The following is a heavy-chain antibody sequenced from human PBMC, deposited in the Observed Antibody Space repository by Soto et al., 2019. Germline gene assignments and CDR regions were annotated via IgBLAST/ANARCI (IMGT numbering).Heavy chain of an antibody. J-gene: IGHJ4*02. CDR2: ISGSGGST. Sequence: PGGSLRLSCAASGFTFSSYAMGGVRQAPGKGLEWVSAISGSGGSTYYADSVKGRFTISRDNSKNTLYLQMNSLRAEDTAVYYCAKTTVDIVASDFDYWGQGTLVTVSS. CDR1: GFTFSSYA. D-gene: IGHD5-12*01. V-gene: IGHV3-23*01. CDR3: AKTTVDIVASDFDY.